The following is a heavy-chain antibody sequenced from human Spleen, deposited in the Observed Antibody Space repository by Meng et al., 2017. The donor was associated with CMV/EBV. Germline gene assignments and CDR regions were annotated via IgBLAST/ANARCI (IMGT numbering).Heavy chain of an antibody. D-gene: IGHD1-26*01. CDR1: GFSLSNARMG. CDR3: ARRYRYSGSYPYDY. CDR2: IFSNDEK. J-gene: IGHJ4*02. Sequence: SGPTLVNPTETLTLTCTVSGFSLSNARMGVSWIRQPPGKDLEWLSHIFSNDEKYYSASLKSSVTISKDNSKRQVVLTMTNSDPVDTAIYYCARRYRYSGSYPYDYWGQGTLVTVSS. V-gene: IGHV2-26*01.